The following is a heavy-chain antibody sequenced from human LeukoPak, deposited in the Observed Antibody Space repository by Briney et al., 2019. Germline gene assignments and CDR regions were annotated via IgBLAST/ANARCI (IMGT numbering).Heavy chain of an antibody. J-gene: IGHJ4*02. CDR3: ARGGPTTMILPY. D-gene: IGHD3-22*01. Sequence: PSETLSLTCTVSGGSVSSGSYYWSWIRQSPGKGLEWIGEINHSGRTNYNPSLKSRVAISVDTSKNQFSLFLTSVTAGDTAVYYCARGGPTTMILPYWGQGTLVTVSS. CDR2: INHSGRT. CDR1: GGSVSSGSYY. V-gene: IGHV4-39*07.